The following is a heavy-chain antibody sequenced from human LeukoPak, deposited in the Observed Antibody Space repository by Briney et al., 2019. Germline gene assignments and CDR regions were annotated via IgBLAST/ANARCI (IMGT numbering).Heavy chain of an antibody. D-gene: IGHD3-16*02. Sequence: GGSLRLSCAASGFAFSDFYMTWIRQAPGKGLEWVSYISSSSSAIYYADSVRGRFTISRDNAKNSLYLQMNSLRAEDTALYYCARDIGVWGTYRRGAFDYWGQGILGTVSS. V-gene: IGHV3-11*01. CDR3: ARDIGVWGTYRRGAFDY. J-gene: IGHJ4*02. CDR2: ISSSSSAI. CDR1: GFAFSDFY.